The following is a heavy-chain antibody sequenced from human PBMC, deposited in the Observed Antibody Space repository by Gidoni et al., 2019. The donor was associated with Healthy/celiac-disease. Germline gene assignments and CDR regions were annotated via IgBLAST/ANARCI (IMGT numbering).Heavy chain of an antibody. V-gene: IGHV4-39*01. Sequence: QLQLQESGPGLVKPSETLSLTCTVSGGSISSSSYYWGWIRQPPGKGLEWIGSIYYSGSTYYNPSLKSRVTISVDTSKNQFSLKLSSVTAADTAVYYCARLGVRLVINDYGYWGQGTLVTVSS. D-gene: IGHD3-9*01. J-gene: IGHJ4*02. CDR2: IYYSGST. CDR1: GGSISSSSYY. CDR3: ARLGVRLVINDYGY.